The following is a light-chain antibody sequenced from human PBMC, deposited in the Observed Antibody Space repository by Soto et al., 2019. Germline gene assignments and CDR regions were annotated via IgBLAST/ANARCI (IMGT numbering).Light chain of an antibody. CDR3: HHFGSLPET. J-gene: IGKJ1*01. CDR2: SAS. Sequence: EAVLTQSPGTLSLSPGERVTLSCRASQSVASSYLAWYQQKPGRAPRLLFYSASSRATGIPDRFSGSGSGTDFTLTISRLEPEDFAVYYCHHFGSLPETFGQGTNV. CDR1: QSVASSY. V-gene: IGKV3-20*01.